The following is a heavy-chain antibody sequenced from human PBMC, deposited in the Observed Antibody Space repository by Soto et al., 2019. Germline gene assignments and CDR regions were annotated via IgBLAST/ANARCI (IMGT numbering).Heavy chain of an antibody. D-gene: IGHD3-9*01. CDR3: AREDLLTYDILTGYRFDGMDV. Sequence: ASVKVSCKASGYTFTGYYMHWVRQAPGQGLGWMGWINPNSGGTNYAQKFQGRVTMTRDTSISTAYMELSRLRSDDTAVYYCAREDLLTYDILTGYRFDGMDVWGQGTTVTVSS. CDR2: INPNSGGT. V-gene: IGHV1-2*02. J-gene: IGHJ6*02. CDR1: GYTFTGYY.